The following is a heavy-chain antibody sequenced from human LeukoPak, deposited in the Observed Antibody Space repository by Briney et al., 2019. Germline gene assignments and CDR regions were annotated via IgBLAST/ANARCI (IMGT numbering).Heavy chain of an antibody. J-gene: IGHJ5*02. Sequence: ASVKVSCKASGYTFTTYGISWVRQAPGHGLEWMGWISTFNGHTNYAQSRQDRVTMTTDTSTSTVYMELSSLISDDTAVYYCARGDYYGSPKVVAAWGQGTLVTVSS. CDR1: GYTFTTYG. D-gene: IGHD3-10*01. CDR3: ARGDYYGSPKVVAA. CDR2: ISTFNGHT. V-gene: IGHV1-18*01.